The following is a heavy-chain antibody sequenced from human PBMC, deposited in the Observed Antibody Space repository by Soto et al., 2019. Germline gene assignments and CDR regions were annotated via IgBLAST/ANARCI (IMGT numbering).Heavy chain of an antibody. D-gene: IGHD6-13*01. CDR3: ARHIGSSWDFDY. Sequence: QLQLQESGPGLVKPSETLSLTCTVSGGSISSSSYYWGWIRQPPGKGLEWIRSIYYSGSTYYNPSLKSRVTISVDTSKNQFSLKLSSVTAADTAVYYCARHIGSSWDFDYWGQGTLVTVSS. J-gene: IGHJ4*02. CDR1: GGSISSSSYY. CDR2: IYYSGST. V-gene: IGHV4-39*01.